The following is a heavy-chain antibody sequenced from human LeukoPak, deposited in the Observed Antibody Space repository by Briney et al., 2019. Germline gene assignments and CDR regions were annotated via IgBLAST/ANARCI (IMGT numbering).Heavy chain of an antibody. CDR1: GFTFDDYA. CDR2: ISWNSGSI. CDR3: ATYTNWVAGDV. J-gene: IGHJ6*02. Sequence: PGGSLRLSCAASGFTFDDYAMHWVRQAPGKGLEWVSGISWNSGSIGYADSVKGRFTISRDNAKNSLYLQMDSLRAEDTAVYYCATYTNWVAGDVWGQGTTVSVSS. V-gene: IGHV3-9*01. D-gene: IGHD7-27*01.